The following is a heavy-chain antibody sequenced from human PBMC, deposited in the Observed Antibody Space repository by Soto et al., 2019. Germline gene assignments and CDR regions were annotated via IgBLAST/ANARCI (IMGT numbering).Heavy chain of an antibody. Sequence: PSETLSLTCTVSGGSVSSYYWSWIRQPPGKGLEWIGYIYYSGSTNYNPSLKRRVTISVDTSKNQVSLKLSSVTAADTAVYYCARGGILTGYYIDYWGQGTLVTVSS. CDR1: GGSVSSYY. CDR2: IYYSGST. CDR3: ARGGILTGYYIDY. D-gene: IGHD3-9*01. J-gene: IGHJ4*02. V-gene: IGHV4-59*02.